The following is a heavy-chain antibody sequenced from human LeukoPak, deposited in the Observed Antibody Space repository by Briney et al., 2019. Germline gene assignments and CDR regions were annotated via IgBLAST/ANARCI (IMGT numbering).Heavy chain of an antibody. CDR3: ANYLDTAMVFDY. CDR1: GFTFSSYW. Sequence: GGSLRLSCAASGFTFSSYWMSWVRQAPGKGLEWAANIKQDGREKYYLDSVKGRFTISRDNAKNSLYLQMNSLKAEDTAVYYCANYLDTAMVFDYWGQGTLVTVSS. D-gene: IGHD5-18*01. V-gene: IGHV3-7*01. CDR2: IKQDGREK. J-gene: IGHJ4*02.